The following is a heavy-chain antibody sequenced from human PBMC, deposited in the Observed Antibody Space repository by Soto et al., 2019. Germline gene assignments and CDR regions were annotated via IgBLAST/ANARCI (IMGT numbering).Heavy chain of an antibody. D-gene: IGHD5-18*01. CDR1: GGSISSSSYY. CDR3: ARLRGYSYGYGLLYYYGMDV. J-gene: IGHJ6*02. V-gene: IGHV4-39*01. CDR2: IYYSGST. Sequence: QLQLQESGPGLVKPSETLSLTCTVSGGSISSSSYYWGWIRQPPGKGLEWIGSIYYSGSTYYNPSLKSRVTISVDTSKNQFSLKLSSVTAADTAVYYCARLRGYSYGYGLLYYYGMDVWGQGTTVTVSS.